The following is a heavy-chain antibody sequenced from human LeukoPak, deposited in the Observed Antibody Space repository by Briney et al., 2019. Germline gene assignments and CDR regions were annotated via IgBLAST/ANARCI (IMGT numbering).Heavy chain of an antibody. CDR3: AKDLRVQWLADY. V-gene: IGHV3-30*18. CDR1: GFTFSSYG. CDR2: ISYDGSNK. Sequence: GGSLRLSCAASGFTFSSYGMHWVRQAPGKGLEWVAVISYDGSNKYYADSVKGRFTISRDNSKNTLYLQMNSLRAEDTAVYYCAKDLRVQWLADYWGQGTLVTVSS. D-gene: IGHD6-19*01. J-gene: IGHJ4*02.